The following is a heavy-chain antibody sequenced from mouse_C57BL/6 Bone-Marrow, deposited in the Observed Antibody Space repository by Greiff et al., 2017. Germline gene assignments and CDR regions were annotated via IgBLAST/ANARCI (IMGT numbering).Heavy chain of an antibody. CDR2: IYPRDGST. CDR1: GYTFTAYT. D-gene: IGHD2-3*01. CDR3: ARSMISCAWFAY. J-gene: IGHJ3*01. Sequence: QVQLQQSDAELVKPGASVKISCKASGYTFTAYTIHWVKQRPGKGLEWIGHIYPRDGSTKYNEKFKGKDTLTVDKSSITAYMQLNRLTSEDSAVYFCARSMISCAWFAYWGQGTLVTVSS. V-gene: IGHV1-78*01.